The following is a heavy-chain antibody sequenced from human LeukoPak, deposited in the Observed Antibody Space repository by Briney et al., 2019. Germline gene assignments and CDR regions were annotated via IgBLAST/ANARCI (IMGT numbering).Heavy chain of an antibody. CDR2: INYSGST. V-gene: IGHV4-39*01. Sequence: PSETLSLTCTVSGGSFSSTTYYWSWIRQPPGKGLEWIASINYSGSTYYNPSLKSRVTISVDTSENQFSLKLSSVTAADTAVYYCARYVVYSSGKYYFDYWGQGTLVTVSS. CDR1: GGSFSSTTYY. J-gene: IGHJ4*02. CDR3: ARYVVYSSGKYYFDY. D-gene: IGHD3-10*01.